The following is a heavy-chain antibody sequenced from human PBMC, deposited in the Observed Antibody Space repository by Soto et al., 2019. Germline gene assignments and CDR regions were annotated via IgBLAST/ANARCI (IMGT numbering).Heavy chain of an antibody. CDR3: ASSIAAAGPYYYYYGMDV. CDR2: IKSKTDGGTT. Sequence: PGGSLRLSCAASGFTFSNAWMSWVRQAPGKGLEWVGRIKSKTDGGTTDYAAPVKGRFTISRDDSKNTLYLQMNSLKTEDTAVYYCASSIAAAGPYYYYYGMDVWGQGATVTVSS. J-gene: IGHJ6*02. CDR1: GFTFSNAW. D-gene: IGHD6-13*01. V-gene: IGHV3-15*01.